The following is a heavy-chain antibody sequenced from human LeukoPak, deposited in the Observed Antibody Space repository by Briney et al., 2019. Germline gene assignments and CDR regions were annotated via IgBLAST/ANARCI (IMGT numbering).Heavy chain of an antibody. V-gene: IGHV3-23*01. Sequence: GGSLRLSCAASGFTFGSSAMSWVRQAPGKGLEWVSAISNNGGYTYYADSVQGRFTISRDNSKSTLCLQMNSLRAEDTAVYYCAKQLGYCSDGSCYFPYWGQGTLVTVSS. J-gene: IGHJ4*02. CDR1: GFTFGSSA. CDR2: ISNNGGYT. D-gene: IGHD2-15*01. CDR3: AKQLGYCSDGSCYFPY.